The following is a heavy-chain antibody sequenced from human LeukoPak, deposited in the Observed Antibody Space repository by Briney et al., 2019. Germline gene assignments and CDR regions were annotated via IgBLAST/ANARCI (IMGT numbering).Heavy chain of an antibody. CDR1: GFTFSSQG. V-gene: IGHV3-30*18. CDR2: ISYDGSNK. D-gene: IGHD2-15*01. CDR3: AKAPNYCSGGSCFSGFDY. J-gene: IGHJ4*02. Sequence: GGSLRLSCAASGFTFSSQGMHWVRQAPGKVLEWVAAISYDGSNKYYADSVKGRFTISRDNSKNTLYLQMNSLGAEDTAVYYCAKAPNYCSGGSCFSGFDYWGQGTLVTVSS.